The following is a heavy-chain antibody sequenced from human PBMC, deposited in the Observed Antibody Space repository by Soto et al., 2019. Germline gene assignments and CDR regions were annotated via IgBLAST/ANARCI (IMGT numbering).Heavy chain of an antibody. V-gene: IGHV3-11*04. CDR2: ISSSGSTI. CDR3: ARDPHSSSWTLYYYYGMDV. CDR1: GFTFSDYY. J-gene: IGHJ6*02. Sequence: GGSLRLSCAASGFTFSDYYMSWIRQAPGKGLEWVSYISSSGSTIYYADSVKGRFTISRDNAKNSLYLQMNSLRAEDTAVYYCARDPHSSSWTLYYYYGMDVWGQGTTVTVSS. D-gene: IGHD6-13*01.